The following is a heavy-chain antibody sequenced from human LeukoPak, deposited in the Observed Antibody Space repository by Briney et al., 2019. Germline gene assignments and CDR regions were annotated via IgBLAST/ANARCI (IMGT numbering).Heavy chain of an antibody. CDR1: GDSVSSNSVT. D-gene: IGHD2-2*01. Sequence: SQTLSLTCALSGDSVSSNSVTWNWIRQSPSRGLEWLGRTYYRSTWYNDYAVSVRGRITVNPDTSKNQFSLHLNSVTPENTAVYYCARRLTQYDCFDPWGQGILVTVSS. J-gene: IGHJ5*02. CDR2: TYYRSTWYN. V-gene: IGHV6-1*01. CDR3: ARRLTQYDCFDP.